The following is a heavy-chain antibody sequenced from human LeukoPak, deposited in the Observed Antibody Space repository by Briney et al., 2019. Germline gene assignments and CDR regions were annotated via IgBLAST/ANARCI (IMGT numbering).Heavy chain of an antibody. CDR3: ARVGLYSSSWYFDY. D-gene: IGHD6-13*01. V-gene: IGHV4-59*01. J-gene: IGHJ4*02. CDR2: IYYSGST. CDR1: GGSISSYY. Sequence: SETLSLTCTVSGGSISSYYWSWIRQPPGKGLEWIGYIYYSGSTNYNPSLKSRVTISVDTSKNQFSLKLSSVTAADTAVYYCARVGLYSSSWYFDYWGQGTLVTVSS.